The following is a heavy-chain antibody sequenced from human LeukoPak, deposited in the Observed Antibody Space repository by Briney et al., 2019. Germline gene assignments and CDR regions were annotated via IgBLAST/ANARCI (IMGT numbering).Heavy chain of an antibody. J-gene: IGHJ2*01. Sequence: SETLSLTCTVSGVSISNYCWSWLRQPPGKRLEWIGYIYYSENTNYNPPLKSRVTISVATSKNQFSLKLSSVTAADTAVYYCARRCWELRSWYFDLWGRGTLVTVFS. CDR1: GVSISNYC. D-gene: IGHD1-26*01. V-gene: IGHV4-59*01. CDR3: ARRCWELRSWYFDL. CDR2: IYYSENT.